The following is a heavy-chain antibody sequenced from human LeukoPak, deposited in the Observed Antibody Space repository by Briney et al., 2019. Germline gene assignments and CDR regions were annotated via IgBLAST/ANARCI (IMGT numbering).Heavy chain of an antibody. CDR1: GFTFSRYR. CDR3: ARDAAYGYDRFDS. J-gene: IGHJ4*02. Sequence: GGSLRLSCAASGFTFSRYRMSWVRQAPGKGLEWVANIKQDGSDKNYVDSVKGRFTISRDNAKNSLSLQMNSLRAEDTAVYYCARDAAYGYDRFDSWGQGTQVTVSS. CDR2: IKQDGSDK. V-gene: IGHV3-7*01. D-gene: IGHD5-18*01.